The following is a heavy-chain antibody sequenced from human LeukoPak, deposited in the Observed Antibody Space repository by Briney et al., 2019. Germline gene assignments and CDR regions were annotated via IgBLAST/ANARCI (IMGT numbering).Heavy chain of an antibody. CDR2: ISWNSGAI. CDR3: AKNMVSAGRGTFDI. D-gene: IGHD1-14*01. J-gene: IGHJ3*02. CDR1: GFTFDDFA. Sequence: GGSLRLSCAASGFTFDDFAMHWVRQAPGKGLEWVSSISWNSGAIGYADSVKGRFTISRDKAKNSLYLQMNSLRAEDMALYYCAKNMVSAGRGTFDIWGQGTMVTVSS. V-gene: IGHV3-9*03.